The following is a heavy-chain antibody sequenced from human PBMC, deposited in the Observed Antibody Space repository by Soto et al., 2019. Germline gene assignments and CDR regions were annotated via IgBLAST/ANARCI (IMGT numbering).Heavy chain of an antibody. V-gene: IGHV3-11*05. CDR3: ARGRGAAADYCHF. J-gene: IGHJ4*02. Sequence: QVQLVESGGGLVKPGGSLRLSCAVSGFTFSDYYMTWIRQAPGKGLEWVSYISSSTSHTNYADSVKGRFTISRDNAKNSLFLQINRLRAEDTAVYYCARGRGAAADYCHFWGQGTLVTVSS. D-gene: IGHD6-13*01. CDR2: ISSSTSHT. CDR1: GFTFSDYY.